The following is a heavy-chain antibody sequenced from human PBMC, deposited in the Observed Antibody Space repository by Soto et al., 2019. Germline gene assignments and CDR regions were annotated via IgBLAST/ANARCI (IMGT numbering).Heavy chain of an antibody. CDR2: ISYDGSNK. CDR3: VPSMVFW. D-gene: IGHD3-10*01. Sequence: GGSLRLSCAASGFTFSSYGMHWVRQAPGKGLEWVAVISYDGSNKYYADSVKGRFTISRDNSKNTLYLQMNSLRAEDTVVYYCVPSMVFWWGQGTLVTVSS. J-gene: IGHJ4*02. CDR1: GFTFSSYG. V-gene: IGHV3-30*03.